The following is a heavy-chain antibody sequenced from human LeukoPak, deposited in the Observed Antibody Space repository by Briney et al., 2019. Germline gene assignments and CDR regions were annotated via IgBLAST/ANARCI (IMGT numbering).Heavy chain of an antibody. CDR1: GFTFSKYW. CDR2: INTDGTVT. D-gene: IGHD6-19*01. CDR3: ATKQWLAPPPDS. J-gene: IGHJ4*02. V-gene: IGHV3-74*01. Sequence: GGSLRLSCAASGFTFSKYWMLWVRQAPGKGLESVSRINTDGTVTTYADSVKGRFTVSRDNADNTMFLQMNSVRVEDASVYYCATKQWLAPPPDSWGQGTPVTVSS.